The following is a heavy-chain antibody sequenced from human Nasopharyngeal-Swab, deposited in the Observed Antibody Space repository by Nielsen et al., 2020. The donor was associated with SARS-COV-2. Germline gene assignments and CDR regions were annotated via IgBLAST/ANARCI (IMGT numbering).Heavy chain of an antibody. D-gene: IGHD5-24*01. CDR1: GFTFSSYG. Sequence: GESLKISCAASGFTFSSYGMHWVRQAPGEGLEWVAVISYDGSNKYYADSVKGRFTISRDNSKNTLYLQMNSLRAEDTAVYYCAKGLEMATADYWGQGTLVTVSS. CDR3: AKGLEMATADY. V-gene: IGHV3-30*18. CDR2: ISYDGSNK. J-gene: IGHJ4*02.